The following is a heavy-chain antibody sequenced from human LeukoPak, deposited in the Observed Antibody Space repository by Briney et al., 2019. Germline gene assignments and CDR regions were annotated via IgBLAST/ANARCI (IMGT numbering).Heavy chain of an antibody. CDR2: INPNSGGR. CDR3: ARSGAYGSGSYLSY. CDR1: GYTFTGYY. Sequence: ASVKVSCKASGYTFTGYYMHWVRQAPGQGLEWMGWINPNSGGRNYAQKFQGRVTMTRDTSISTAYMELGSLRSDDTAVYYCARSGAYGSGSYLSYWGQGTLVTVSS. D-gene: IGHD3-10*01. J-gene: IGHJ4*02. V-gene: IGHV1-2*02.